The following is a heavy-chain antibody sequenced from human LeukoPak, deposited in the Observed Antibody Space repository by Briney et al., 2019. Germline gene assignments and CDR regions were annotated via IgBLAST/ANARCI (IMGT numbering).Heavy chain of an antibody. CDR3: ARVDAFDL. Sequence: SGGSLRLSCVVSGFTVSSNYMSWFRQAPGKGPEWVSVIYSGGSTYYADSVKGRFTISRDNSKNTLYLQMNSLRAEDTAVYYCARVDAFDLWGQGTMVTVSS. CDR1: GFTVSSNY. V-gene: IGHV3-66*01. J-gene: IGHJ3*01. CDR2: IYSGGST.